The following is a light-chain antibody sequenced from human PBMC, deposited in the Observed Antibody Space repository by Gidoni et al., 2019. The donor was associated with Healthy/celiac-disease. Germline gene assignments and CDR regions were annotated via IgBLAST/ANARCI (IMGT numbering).Light chain of an antibody. J-gene: IGKJ5*01. CDR3: QQSYSTTPIT. V-gene: IGKV1-39*01. Sequence: DIQMTQSPSSLSASVGDRFTITCRASQSISSYLNWYQQKPGKAPKLLIYAASSLQSGVPSRCSGSGSGTDLTITISSMQHEDFATYYCQQSYSTTPITFGQGTRLEIK. CDR1: QSISSY. CDR2: AAS.